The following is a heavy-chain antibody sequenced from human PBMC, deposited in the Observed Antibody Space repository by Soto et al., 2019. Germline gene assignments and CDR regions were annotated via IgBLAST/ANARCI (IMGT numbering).Heavy chain of an antibody. D-gene: IGHD2-21*01. V-gene: IGHV1-46*01. CDR3: ASLFGSDPPADY. CDR1: GYTFTSYY. CDR2: INPSGGST. Sequence: QVQLVQSGAEVKKPGASVKVSCKASGYTFTSYYMHWVRQAPGQGLEWMGIINPSGGSTSYAQKCQGRVTMTRDTSTSTVYMELSSLRSEDTAVYYCASLFGSDPPADYWGQGTLVTVSS. J-gene: IGHJ4*02.